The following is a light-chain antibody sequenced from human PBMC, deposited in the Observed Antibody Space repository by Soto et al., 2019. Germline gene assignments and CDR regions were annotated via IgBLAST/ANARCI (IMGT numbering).Light chain of an antibody. V-gene: IGKV1-5*03. CDR2: GAS. CDR1: QTVGTW. CDR3: QQYDNLRLT. Sequence: DIQMTQSPSTLSVSLGDRVTLSCRASQTVGTWLAWYQQTPGQAPKLLIYGASTWATGVPARFSGSVSGTEFTLTISSLQPEDIATYYCQQYDNLRLTFGGGTKVDIK. J-gene: IGKJ4*01.